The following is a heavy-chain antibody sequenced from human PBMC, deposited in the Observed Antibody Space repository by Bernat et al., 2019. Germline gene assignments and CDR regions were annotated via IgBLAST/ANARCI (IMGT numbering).Heavy chain of an antibody. CDR3: EWLAAAYSTWGRSGAFDL. J-gene: IGHJ3*01. V-gene: IGHV3-30-3*01. Sequence: QVQVVESGGGVVQPGRSLRLSCAASGFTFSSYCMNWVRQAPGKGLEWVAVISYDGSNTYYADSVKGRFTISRDNSKNTLYLQMNSLRAEDTAVYYWEWLAAAYSTWGRSGAFDLWGQGTMVTVSS. D-gene: IGHD3-3*01. CDR2: ISYDGSNT. CDR1: GFTFSSYC.